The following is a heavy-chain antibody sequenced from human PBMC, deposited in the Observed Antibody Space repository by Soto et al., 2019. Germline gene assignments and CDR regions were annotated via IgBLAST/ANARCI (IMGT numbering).Heavy chain of an antibody. V-gene: IGHV4-59*02. CDR2: SGST. Sequence: QVQLQESGPGLVKPSETLSLTCTVSGGYVSSYYWSWIRQPPGKGLEWIGYSGSTNYNPSLKSRVTISVDTSKNQFSLNLSSVTAADTAVSYCARLSAGWLDPWGQGTLVTVAS. D-gene: IGHD6-19*01. J-gene: IGHJ5*02. CDR1: GGYVSSYY. CDR3: ARLSAGWLDP.